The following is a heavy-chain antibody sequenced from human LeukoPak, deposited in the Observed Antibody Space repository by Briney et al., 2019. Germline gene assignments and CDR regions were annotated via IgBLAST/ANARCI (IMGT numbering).Heavy chain of an antibody. CDR2: ISSSSSTI. CDR3: ARDQGRFLQWPHDY. J-gene: IGHJ4*02. Sequence: GGSLRLSCAASGFTFSSYSVNWVRQAPGKGLEWVSYISSSSSTIYYVDSVKGRFTISGDNAENSLYLQMNSLRDEDTAVYYCARDQGRFLQWPHDYWGQGTLVTVSS. V-gene: IGHV3-48*02. CDR1: GFTFSSYS. D-gene: IGHD3-3*01.